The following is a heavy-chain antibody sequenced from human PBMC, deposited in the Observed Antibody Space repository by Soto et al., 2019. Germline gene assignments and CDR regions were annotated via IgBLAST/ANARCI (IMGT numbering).Heavy chain of an antibody. CDR2: IFGSGGGI. CDR3: AKAKNYYYYYMDV. Sequence: SLTISWAPSGFTFRTYALSWFHQAPGEGREWVSGIFGSGGGISYADSVKGRFSISRDNSKNTLYLQMNSLRAEDTAVYYCAKAKNYYYYYMDVWGKGTTVTVSS. J-gene: IGHJ6*03. V-gene: IGHV3-23*01. CDR1: GFTFRTYA.